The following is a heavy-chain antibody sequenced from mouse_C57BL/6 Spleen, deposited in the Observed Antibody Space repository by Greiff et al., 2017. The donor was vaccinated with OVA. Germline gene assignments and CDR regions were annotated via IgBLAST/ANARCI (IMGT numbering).Heavy chain of an antibody. J-gene: IGHJ4*01. D-gene: IGHD3-1*01. V-gene: IGHV1-64*01. Sequence: QVQLQQPGAELVKPGASVKLSCKASGYTFTSYSMHWVKQRPGQGLEWIGMIHPTSGSTNYNEKFKSKATMTVDKSSSTAYMQLSSLTSEDSAVYYCARSGVYAMDYWGQGTSVTVSS. CDR3: ARSGVYAMDY. CDR2: IHPTSGST. CDR1: GYTFTSYS.